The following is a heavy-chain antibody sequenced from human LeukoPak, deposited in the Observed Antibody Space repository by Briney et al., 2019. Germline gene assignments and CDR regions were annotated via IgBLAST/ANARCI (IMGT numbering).Heavy chain of an antibody. CDR2: INHSGST. J-gene: IGHJ4*02. CDR1: GGSFSGYY. CDR3: ARLGRGYSYGRQGGIDY. V-gene: IGHV4-34*01. D-gene: IGHD5-18*01. Sequence: SETLSLTCAVYGGSFSGYYWSWIRQPPGKGLEWIGEINHSGSTNYNPSLKSRVTISVDTSKNQFPLKLSSVTAADTAVYYCARLGRGYSYGRQGGIDYWGQGTLVTVSS.